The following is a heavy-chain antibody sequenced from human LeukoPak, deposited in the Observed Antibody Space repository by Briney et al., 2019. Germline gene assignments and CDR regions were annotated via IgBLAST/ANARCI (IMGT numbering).Heavy chain of an antibody. CDR2: IYYSGST. Sequence: SQTLSLTCTVSGGSISSGGYYWSWIRQHPGKGLEWIGYIYYSGSTYYNPSPKSRVTISVDTSKNQFSLKLSSVTAADTAVYYCAREYQLLSGSWFDPWGQGTLVTVSS. J-gene: IGHJ5*02. V-gene: IGHV4-31*03. CDR3: AREYQLLSGSWFDP. D-gene: IGHD2-2*01. CDR1: GGSISSGGYY.